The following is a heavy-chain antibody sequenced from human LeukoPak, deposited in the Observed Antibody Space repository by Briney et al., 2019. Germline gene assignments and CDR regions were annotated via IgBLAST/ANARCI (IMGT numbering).Heavy chain of an antibody. V-gene: IGHV1-24*01. CDR1: GYTLTELS. Sequence: PVASVKVSCEVSGYTLTELSTHWVRQAPGKGLEWMGGFDPEDGERIYAQKFQDRVTMTEDTSTDTAYMELRSLRSEDTAMYYCATALRLEALDLWGHGTMVTVSS. CDR3: ATALRLEALDL. CDR2: FDPEDGER. J-gene: IGHJ3*01. D-gene: IGHD3-16*01.